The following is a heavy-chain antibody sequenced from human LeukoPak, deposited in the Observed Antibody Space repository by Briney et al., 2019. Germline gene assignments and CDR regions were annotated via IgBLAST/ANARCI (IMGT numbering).Heavy chain of an antibody. V-gene: IGHV4-59*08. Sequence: PSETLSLTCTVSGGSISSFYWSWIRQPPGKGLEWIGYIYYSGRTNYNPSLKSRVTISVDTSKNQFSLKLSSVTAADTAVYYCAGPVGPTGDSDGFDIWGQGTMVTVSS. CDR3: AGPVGPTGDSDGFDI. CDR1: GGSISSFY. J-gene: IGHJ3*02. CDR2: IYYSGRT. D-gene: IGHD1-26*01.